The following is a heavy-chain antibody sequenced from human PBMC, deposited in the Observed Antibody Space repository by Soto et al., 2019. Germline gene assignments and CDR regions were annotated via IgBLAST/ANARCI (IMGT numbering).Heavy chain of an antibody. V-gene: IGHV1-69*01. J-gene: IGHJ4*02. Sequence: QVQLVQSGAEVKKPGSSVKVSCKASGGTFSSYAISWVRQAPGQGLEWMGGIIPIFGTANYAQKFQGRVTITAYESTSTASIELRSLRSENTAVYYCASSITLVRGGISIYFDYWRQGTLVTVSS. D-gene: IGHD3-10*01. CDR1: GGTFSSYA. CDR3: ASSITLVRGGISIYFDY. CDR2: IIPIFGTA.